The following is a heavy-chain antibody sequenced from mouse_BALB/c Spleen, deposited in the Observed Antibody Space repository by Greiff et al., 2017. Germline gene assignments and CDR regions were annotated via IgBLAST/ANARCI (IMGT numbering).Heavy chain of an antibody. J-gene: IGHJ2*01. Sequence: EVKLVESGGGLVKPGGSLKLSCAASGFTFSDYYMYWVRQTPEKRLEWVATISDGGSYTYYPDSVKGRFTISRDNAKNNLYLQMSSLKSEDTAMYYCARAQNYYGSTCDYWGQGTTLTVSS. CDR2: ISDGGSYT. V-gene: IGHV5-4*02. D-gene: IGHD1-1*01. CDR1: GFTFSDYY. CDR3: ARAQNYYGSTCDY.